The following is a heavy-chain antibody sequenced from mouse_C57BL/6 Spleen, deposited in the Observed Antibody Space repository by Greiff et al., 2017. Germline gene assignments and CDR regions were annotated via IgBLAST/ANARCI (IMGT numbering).Heavy chain of an antibody. J-gene: IGHJ2*01. Sequence: VQLQQPGAELVRPGYSVKLSCKASGYTFTSYWMHWVKQRPIQGLEWIGNIDPSDSETHYNQKFKDKATLTVDKSSSTAYMQLSSLTSEDSAVYYCARSNYGSPFDYWGQGTTLTVSS. CDR3: ARSNYGSPFDY. V-gene: IGHV1-52*01. CDR1: GYTFTSYW. D-gene: IGHD1-1*01. CDR2: IDPSDSET.